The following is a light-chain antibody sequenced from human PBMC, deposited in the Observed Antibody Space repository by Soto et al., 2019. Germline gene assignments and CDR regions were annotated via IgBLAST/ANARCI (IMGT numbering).Light chain of an antibody. J-gene: IGKJ4*01. CDR1: QSVSSD. CDR3: QQYNDWPLT. Sequence: EIVMTQSPATLSVFPGERVTLSCRASQSVSSDLAWYQQKPGQAPRLLIYAASTRATGIPARFSGSGSGTEFTLTISSLQSVDFAVYYCQQYNDWPLTFGGGTEVEIK. V-gene: IGKV3-15*01. CDR2: AAS.